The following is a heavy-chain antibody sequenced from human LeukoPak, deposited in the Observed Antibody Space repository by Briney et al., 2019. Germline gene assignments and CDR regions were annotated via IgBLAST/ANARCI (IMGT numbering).Heavy chain of an antibody. V-gene: IGHV3-7*01. D-gene: IGHD6-13*01. CDR2: INQDGSET. CDR3: ARAASTGTVDY. J-gene: IGHJ4*02. CDR1: RFTFGIYW. Sequence: GGSLRLSCAASRFTFGIYWMSWVRQAPGKALEWVANINQDGSETYYVDSVEGRFTISRDNTKNSLYLQMNSLRAEDTALYFCARAASTGTVDYWGQGTMVTASS.